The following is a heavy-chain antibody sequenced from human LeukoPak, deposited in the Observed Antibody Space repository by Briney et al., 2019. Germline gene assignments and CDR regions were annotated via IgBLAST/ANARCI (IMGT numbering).Heavy chain of an antibody. D-gene: IGHD2-15*01. CDR3: ASGSVVVPFDY. J-gene: IGHJ4*02. CDR1: GFTFSSYS. CDR2: IYSGGST. V-gene: IGHV3-53*01. Sequence: GGSLRLSCAASGFTFSSYSMNWVRQAPGKGLEWASVIYSGGSTYYADSVKGRFTISRDNSKNTLYLQMNSLRAEDTAVYYCASGSVVVPFDYWGQGTLVTVSS.